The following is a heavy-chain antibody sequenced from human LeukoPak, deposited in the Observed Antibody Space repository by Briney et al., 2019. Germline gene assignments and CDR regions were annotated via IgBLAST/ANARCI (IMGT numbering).Heavy chain of an antibody. D-gene: IGHD3-22*01. CDR3: AKARYYYDSSGYYPFDY. CDR2: IRYDGSNK. V-gene: IGHV3-30*02. CDR1: GFTFSSYA. J-gene: IGHJ4*02. Sequence: GGSLRLSCAASGFTFSSYAMSWVRQAPGKGLEWVAFIRYDGSNKYYADSVKGRFTISRDNSKNTLYLQMNSLRAEDTAVYYCAKARYYYDSSGYYPFDYWGQGTLVTVSS.